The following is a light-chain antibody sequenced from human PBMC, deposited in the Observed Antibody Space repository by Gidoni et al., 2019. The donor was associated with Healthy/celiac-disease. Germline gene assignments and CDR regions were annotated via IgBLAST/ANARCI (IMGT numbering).Light chain of an antibody. CDR1: SSNIGAGYD. CDR2: GNS. V-gene: IGLV1-40*01. Sequence: QSVLTQPPSVSVAPGQRVTISCTGSSSNIGAGYDVHWYQQLPGTAPKLLIYGNSNRPSGVPYRFSGSKSGTSASLAITGLQAEDEADYYCQSYDSSLSGYWVFGGGTKLTVL. CDR3: QSYDSSLSGYWV. J-gene: IGLJ3*02.